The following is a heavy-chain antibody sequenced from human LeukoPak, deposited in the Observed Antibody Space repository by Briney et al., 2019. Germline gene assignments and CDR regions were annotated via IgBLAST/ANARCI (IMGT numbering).Heavy chain of an antibody. CDR1: GYTFTSYG. J-gene: IGHJ6*02. Sequence: GASVKVSCKASGYTFTSYGISWVRPAPGQGLEWMGWISAYNGNTNYAQKLQGRVTMTTDTSTSTAYMELRSLRSDDTAVYYCARDTPPGIAAAGSYYYYYYGMDVWGQGTTVTVSS. D-gene: IGHD6-13*01. V-gene: IGHV1-18*01. CDR3: ARDTPPGIAAAGSYYYYYYGMDV. CDR2: ISAYNGNT.